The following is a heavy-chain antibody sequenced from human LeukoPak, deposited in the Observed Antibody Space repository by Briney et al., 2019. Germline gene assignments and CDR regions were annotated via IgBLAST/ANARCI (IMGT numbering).Heavy chain of an antibody. Sequence: SETLSLTCTVSGDSITSRSYWSWIRQPPGKGLEWIGYLRHSGNTNHNSSLKGRVTFSLDTSKNQFSLILRSVTAADTAIYFCARESSTTQTNLFDYWGQGTLVTVPS. CDR3: ARESSTTQTNLFDY. CDR2: LRHSGNT. J-gene: IGHJ4*02. CDR1: GDSITSRSY. D-gene: IGHD1-14*01. V-gene: IGHV4-59*11.